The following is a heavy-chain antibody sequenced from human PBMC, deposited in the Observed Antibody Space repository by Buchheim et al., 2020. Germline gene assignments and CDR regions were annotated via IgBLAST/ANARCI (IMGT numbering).Heavy chain of an antibody. Sequence: EVQLVESGGGLVQPGGSLRLSCAASGFTFSSYSMNWVRQAPGKGLEWVSYISSSSSTIYYADSVKGRFTISRANAKNSLYLQMNSLRAEDTAVYYCARDRFPGIEGYFDYWGQGTL. V-gene: IGHV3-48*01. D-gene: IGHD1-26*01. CDR2: ISSSSSTI. CDR1: GFTFSSYS. J-gene: IGHJ4*02. CDR3: ARDRFPGIEGYFDY.